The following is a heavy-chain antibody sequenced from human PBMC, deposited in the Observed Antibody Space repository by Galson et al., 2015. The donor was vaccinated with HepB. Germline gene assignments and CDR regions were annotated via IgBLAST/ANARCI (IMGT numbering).Heavy chain of an antibody. Sequence: LRLSCAASGFTFGDYAMSWVRQAPGKGLEWVGFIRSKAYGGTTEYAASVKGRFTISRDDSKNTLYLQMNSLKTEDTAVYYCTTVFVVAADYFDYWGQGTLVTVSS. D-gene: IGHD2-15*01. CDR3: TTVFVVAADYFDY. CDR1: GFTFGDYA. J-gene: IGHJ4*02. V-gene: IGHV3-49*04. CDR2: IRSKAYGGTT.